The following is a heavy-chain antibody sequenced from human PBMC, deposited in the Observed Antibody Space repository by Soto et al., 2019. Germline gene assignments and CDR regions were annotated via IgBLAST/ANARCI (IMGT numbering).Heavy chain of an antibody. CDR2: IYESGYT. CDR1: GASVSTGAYY. CDR3: VRALRXTAMVYXCFDP. V-gene: IGHV4-31*03. D-gene: IGHD5-18*01. J-gene: IGHJ5*02. Sequence: SETLSLTCTVSGASVSTGAYYWGWVRQRPGKGLEWVGYIYESGYTYYNTSLRSRLTISLDRSNNQFSPGLTSVTAADTAVYYCVRALRXTAMVYXCFDPWGQGTLVTVSS.